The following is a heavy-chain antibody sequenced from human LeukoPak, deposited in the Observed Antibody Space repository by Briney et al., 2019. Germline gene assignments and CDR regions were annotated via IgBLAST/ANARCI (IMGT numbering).Heavy chain of an antibody. Sequence: SVKVSCKASGGTFSSYAISWVRQAPGQGLEWMGGIIPIFGTANYAQKFQGRVTITADKSTSTAYMELSSLRSEDMAVYYCARGKGSYYDSSGYSGWFDPWGQGTLVTVSS. CDR1: GGTFSSYA. D-gene: IGHD3-22*01. J-gene: IGHJ5*02. CDR2: IIPIFGTA. V-gene: IGHV1-69*06. CDR3: ARGKGSYYDSSGYSGWFDP.